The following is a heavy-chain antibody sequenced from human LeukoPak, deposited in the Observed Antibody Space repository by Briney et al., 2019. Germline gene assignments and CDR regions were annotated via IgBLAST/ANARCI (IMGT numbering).Heavy chain of an antibody. CDR2: IYYSGST. V-gene: IGHV4-39*01. CDR1: GGSISSSSYY. CDR3: ARLGPYYDFWSGYLPVDY. D-gene: IGHD3-3*01. J-gene: IGHJ4*02. Sequence: RSSETLSPTCTVSGGSISSSSYYWGWIRQPPGKGLEWIGNIYYSGSTYYNPSLKSRITISVDTSKNQFSLKLNSMTAADTAVYYCARLGPYYDFWSGYLPVDYWGQGTLDTVSS.